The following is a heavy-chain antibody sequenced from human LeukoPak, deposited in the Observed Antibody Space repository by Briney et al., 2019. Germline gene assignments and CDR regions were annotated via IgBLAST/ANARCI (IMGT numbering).Heavy chain of an antibody. J-gene: IGHJ4*02. D-gene: IGHD3-22*01. Sequence: ASVKVSCKASGYTFTSYDINWVRQATGQGLEWMGWMNPNSGNTGYAQKFQGRVTITRNTSISTAYMELSSLRSEDTAVYYCARDGSSEETDDSGPHFDYWGQGTLVTVSS. CDR3: ARDGSSEETDDSGPHFDY. V-gene: IGHV1-8*03. CDR2: MNPNSGNT. CDR1: GYTFTSYD.